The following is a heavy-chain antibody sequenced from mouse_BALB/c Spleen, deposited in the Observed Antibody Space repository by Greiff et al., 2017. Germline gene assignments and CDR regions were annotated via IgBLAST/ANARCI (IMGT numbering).Heavy chain of an antibody. D-gene: IGHD6-2*01. CDR1: GFTFTDYY. CDR3: AQSPHYDAMDY. Sequence: EVKLVESGGGLVQPGGSLRFSCATSGFTFTDYYMSWVRQPPGKALEWLGFIRNKANGYTTEYSASVKGRFTISRDNSQSILYLQMNTLRAEDSATYYCAQSPHYDAMDYWGQGTSVTVSS. V-gene: IGHV7-3*02. J-gene: IGHJ4*01. CDR2: IRNKANGYTT.